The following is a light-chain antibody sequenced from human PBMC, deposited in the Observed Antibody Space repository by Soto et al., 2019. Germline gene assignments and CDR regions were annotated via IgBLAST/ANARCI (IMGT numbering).Light chain of an antibody. CDR3: SSYTSSPSYTSSLPVV. CDR2: EVS. CDR1: TSDIGTYDY. J-gene: IGLJ2*01. Sequence: QSALTQPASVSGSPGQSITISCTGTTSDIGTYDYVSWYQQRPGKGPKLILYEVSTRPSGVSNRFSGSKSDNTASLTISGLLAEDEGNYYCSSYTSSPSYTSSLPVVFGGGTKLTVL. V-gene: IGLV2-14*01.